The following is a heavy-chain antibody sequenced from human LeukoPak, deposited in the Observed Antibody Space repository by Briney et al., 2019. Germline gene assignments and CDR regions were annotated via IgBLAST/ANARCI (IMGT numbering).Heavy chain of an antibody. D-gene: IGHD3-22*01. CDR1: GGSFSGYY. CDR3: ARTTINYYDSSGYSS. J-gene: IGHJ5*02. V-gene: IGHV4-34*01. CDR2: INHSGST. Sequence: PSETLSLTCAVCGGSFSGYYWSWIRQPPGKGLEWIGEINHSGSTNYNPSLKSRVTISVDTSKNQFSLKLSSVTAADTAVYYCARTTINYYDSSGYSSWGQGTLVTVSS.